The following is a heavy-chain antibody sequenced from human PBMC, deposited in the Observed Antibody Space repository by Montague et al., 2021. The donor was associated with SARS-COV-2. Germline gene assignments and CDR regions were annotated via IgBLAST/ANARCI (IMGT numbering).Heavy chain of an antibody. J-gene: IGHJ6*02. Sequence: SLRLSCAASGFTFSNFAMTWVRQAPGKGLEWVSAIGGSGGGPYYADSVKGRFTMSRDNFKDTLFLQMNSLRAGDTAVYYCAKGGLGAAAGSFFYYGLDVWGQGTTVTVSS. CDR2: IGGSGGGP. CDR3: AKGGLGAAAGSFFYYGLDV. V-gene: IGHV3-23*01. CDR1: GFTFSNFA. D-gene: IGHD6-13*01.